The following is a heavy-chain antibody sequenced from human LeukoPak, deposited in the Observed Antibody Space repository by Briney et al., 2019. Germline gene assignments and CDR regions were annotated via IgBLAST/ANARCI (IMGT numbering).Heavy chain of an antibody. CDR2: INPSGGST. Sequence: ASVKVSCKASGYTFTGYYMHWVRQAPGQGLEWMGIINPSGGSTSYAQKFQGRVTMTRDMSTSTVYMELSSLRSEDTAVYYCARGEGDGYNLRNWFDPWGQGTLVTVSS. D-gene: IGHD5-24*01. V-gene: IGHV1-46*01. J-gene: IGHJ5*02. CDR3: ARGEGDGYNLRNWFDP. CDR1: GYTFTGYY.